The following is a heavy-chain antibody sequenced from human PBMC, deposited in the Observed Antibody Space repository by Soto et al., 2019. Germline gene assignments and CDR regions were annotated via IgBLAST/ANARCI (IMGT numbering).Heavy chain of an antibody. D-gene: IGHD1-26*01. CDR3: AKDREDHNSVWDAFDV. Sequence: GGSLRFPCAPSACIFSAYVLRWVRQAPGKGLEWVSLVGGAYDTYSPDSVKGRFIRSRDSAKSILYLQMNSLRAEDTALSFCAKDREDHNSVWDAFDVWGQGTVVTVSS. J-gene: IGHJ3*01. V-gene: IGHV3-23*01. CDR1: ACIFSAYV. CDR2: VGGAYDT.